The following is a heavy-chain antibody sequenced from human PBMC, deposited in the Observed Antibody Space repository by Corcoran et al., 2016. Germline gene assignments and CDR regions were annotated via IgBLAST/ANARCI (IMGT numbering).Heavy chain of an antibody. CDR3: ARGRLLWFGEGAFDI. J-gene: IGHJ3*02. V-gene: IGHV4-34*01. D-gene: IGHD3-10*01. CDR1: GGSFSGYY. CDR2: INHSGSN. Sequence: QQQXWGAXLXKPSETLSLTCAVYGGSFSGYYWSWIRQPPGKGLEWIGEINHSGSNNYNPSLKSRVTISVDTSKNQFFLKLSSVTAADTAVYYCARGRLLWFGEGAFDIWGQGTMVTVSS.